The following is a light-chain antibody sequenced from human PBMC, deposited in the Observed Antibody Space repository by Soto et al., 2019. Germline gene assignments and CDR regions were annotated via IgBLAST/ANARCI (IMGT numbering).Light chain of an antibody. Sequence: QSVLTQPPSAYGTPGQRVTISCSGSSSNIGSNTVNWYQQLPGTAPKLLIYSNNQRPSRVPDRFSGSKSGTSASLAISGLQSEDEADYYCAAWDDRLNGPVFGGGTKLTVL. CDR3: AAWDDRLNGPV. CDR2: SNN. J-gene: IGLJ2*01. V-gene: IGLV1-44*01. CDR1: SSNIGSNT.